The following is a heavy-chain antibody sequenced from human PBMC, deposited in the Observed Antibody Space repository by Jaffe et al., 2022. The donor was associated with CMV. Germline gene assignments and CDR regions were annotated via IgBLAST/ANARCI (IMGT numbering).Heavy chain of an antibody. V-gene: IGHV3-7*01. CDR1: GFTFNSYW. J-gene: IGHJ4*02. CDR2: IKQDGSEK. D-gene: IGHD3-16*01. CDR3: AKDGPVPAGGSYPDY. Sequence: EVQLAESGGGLVQPGGSLRLSCAASGFTFNSYWMSWVRQAPGKGLEWVANIKQDGSEKYYVDSVKGRFTISRDNAKNSLYLQMNDLRAEDTAVYYCAKDGPVPAGGSYPDYWGQGILVTVSS.